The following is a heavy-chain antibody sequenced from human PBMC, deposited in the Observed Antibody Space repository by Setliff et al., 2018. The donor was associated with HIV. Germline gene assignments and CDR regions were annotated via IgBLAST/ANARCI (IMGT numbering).Heavy chain of an antibody. CDR2: IHTSGTT. CDR3: ATDRGGRYLDY. D-gene: IGHD3-10*01. V-gene: IGHV4-61*09. CDR1: GASVNSGNDY. Sequence: SETLSLTCTVSGASVNSGNDYWTWIRQAAGKGLEWIGHIHTSGTTTYNPALKSRLTISVDRSENQFSLNLTSVAAADTAVYYCATDRGGRYLDYWGQGAPVTVSS. J-gene: IGHJ4*02.